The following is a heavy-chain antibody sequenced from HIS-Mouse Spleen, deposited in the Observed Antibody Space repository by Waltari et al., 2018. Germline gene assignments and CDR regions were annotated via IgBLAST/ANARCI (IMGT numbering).Heavy chain of an antibody. Sequence: QLQLQASGPGLVTPSETLSLTCTFSGGSISSSSYYWGWIRQPPGKGLAWIGSIYYSGSTYYNPSLKSRVTISVDTSKNQFSLKLSSVTAADTAVYYCAREIPYSSSWYDWYFDLWGRGTLVTVSS. D-gene: IGHD6-13*01. CDR3: AREIPYSSSWYDWYFDL. CDR2: IYYSGST. CDR1: GGSISSSSYY. V-gene: IGHV4-39*07. J-gene: IGHJ2*01.